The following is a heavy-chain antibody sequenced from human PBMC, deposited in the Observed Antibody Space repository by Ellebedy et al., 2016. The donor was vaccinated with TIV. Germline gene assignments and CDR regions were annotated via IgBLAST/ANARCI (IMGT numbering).Heavy chain of an antibody. CDR1: GGSISSYY. V-gene: IGHV4-59*08. CDR3: ARRRRGAAQRLDYYYGMDV. Sequence: MPSETLSLTCTVSGGSISSYYWSWIRQPPGKGLEWIGYIYYSGSTNYNPSLKSRVTISVDTSKNQFSLKLSSVTAADTAVYYCARRRRGAAQRLDYYYGMDVWGQGTTVTVSS. J-gene: IGHJ6*02. CDR2: IYYSGST. D-gene: IGHD6-6*01.